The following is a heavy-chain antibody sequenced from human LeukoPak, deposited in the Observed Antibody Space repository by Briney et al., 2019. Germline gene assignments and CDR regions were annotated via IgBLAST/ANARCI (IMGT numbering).Heavy chain of an antibody. V-gene: IGHV4-59*12. D-gene: IGHD3-22*01. CDR2: IHYSGST. CDR3: AKSTYYYDTFVNAFDL. J-gene: IGHJ3*01. CDR1: GGSISSYY. Sequence: SETLSLTCTVSGGSISSYYWSWIRQPPGKGLEWIGYIHYSGSTNYNPSLKSRVTISVDTSKNQFSLKLSSVTAADTAVYYCAKSTYYYDTFVNAFDLWGQGTVVTVSS.